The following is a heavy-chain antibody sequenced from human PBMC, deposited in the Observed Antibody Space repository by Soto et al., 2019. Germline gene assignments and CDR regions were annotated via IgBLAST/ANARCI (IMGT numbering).Heavy chain of an antibody. CDR1: GYTFTSYA. CDR2: INAGNGNT. V-gene: IGHV1-3*01. J-gene: IGHJ5*02. D-gene: IGHD3-9*01. Sequence: ASVKLSCKASGYTFTSYAMHWVRQAPGQRLEWMGWINAGNGNTKYSQKFQGRVTITRDTSASTAYMELSSLRSEDTAVYYCARDTSYYDILTGYYKAMNWFDPWGQGTLVTVSS. CDR3: ARDTSYYDILTGYYKAMNWFDP.